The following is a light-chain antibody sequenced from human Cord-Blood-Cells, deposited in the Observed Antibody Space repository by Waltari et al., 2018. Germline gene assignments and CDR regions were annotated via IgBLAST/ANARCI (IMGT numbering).Light chain of an antibody. V-gene: IGKV3-20*01. CDR3: QQYGSSTYS. CDR2: GAS. Sequence: EIVLTQSPGTLSLSPGERATLSCRASQSVSSSYLAWYQQKPGQAPRLLIYGASSRATCLPDRFSGSWSGTDFTLTISRLEPEDFAVYYCQQYGSSTYSFGQGTKLEIK. CDR1: QSVSSSY. J-gene: IGKJ2*03.